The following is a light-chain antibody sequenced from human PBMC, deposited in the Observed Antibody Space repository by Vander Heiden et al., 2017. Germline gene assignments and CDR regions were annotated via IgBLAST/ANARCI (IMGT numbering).Light chain of an antibody. V-gene: IGLV3-1*01. CDR1: KLGDKY. CDR3: QAWDSSTLVV. CDR2: QDS. J-gene: IGLJ2*01. Sequence: SYELTQPPSVSVSPGQTASITCSGEKLGDKYACWYQQKPGQSPLLVIYQDSKRPSGIPGRFSGSNSGNTATLTISGTQAMDEADYYCQAWDSSTLVVFGGGTKLTVL.